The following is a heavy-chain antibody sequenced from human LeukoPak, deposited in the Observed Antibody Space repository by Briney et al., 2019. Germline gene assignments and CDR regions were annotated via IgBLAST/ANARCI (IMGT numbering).Heavy chain of an antibody. V-gene: IGHV3-23*01. J-gene: IGHJ4*02. Sequence: GGSLRLSCAASGFTISSYAMSWVRQAPGKGLEWVSAISGSGGSTYYADSVKGRFTISRDNSKNTLYLQMNSLRAEDTAVYYCAKDEAYYDFWSGYYTLPGYWGQGTLVTVSS. CDR3: AKDEAYYDFWSGYYTLPGY. D-gene: IGHD3-3*01. CDR1: GFTISSYA. CDR2: ISGSGGST.